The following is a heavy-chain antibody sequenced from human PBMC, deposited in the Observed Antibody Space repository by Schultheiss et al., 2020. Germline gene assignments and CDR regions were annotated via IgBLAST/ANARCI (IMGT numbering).Heavy chain of an antibody. J-gene: IGHJ6*02. Sequence: SQTLSRTCAISGDSVSSNSAAWNWIRQSPSRGLEWLGRTYYRSKWYNDYAVSVKSRITINPDTSKNQFSLQLNSVTPEDTAVYYCARLSRIAAAGRAVLYGMDVWGQGTTVTVSS. CDR2: TYYRSKWYN. V-gene: IGHV6-1*01. CDR1: GDSVSSNSAA. CDR3: ARLSRIAAAGRAVLYGMDV. D-gene: IGHD6-13*01.